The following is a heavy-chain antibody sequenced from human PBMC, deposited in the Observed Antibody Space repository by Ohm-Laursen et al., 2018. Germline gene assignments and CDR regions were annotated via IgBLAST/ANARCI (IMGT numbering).Heavy chain of an antibody. CDR3: ARGQPIDF. J-gene: IGHJ4*02. Sequence: SVKVSCKASGYTFTSYYMHWVRQAPGQGLEWMGIINTGGGSTSHAQKFQGRLTMTRDTSTSTVYMELSSLRSEDTAMYYCARGQPIDFWGRGTLVTVSS. CDR2: INTGGGST. V-gene: IGHV1-46*01. CDR1: GYTFTSYY.